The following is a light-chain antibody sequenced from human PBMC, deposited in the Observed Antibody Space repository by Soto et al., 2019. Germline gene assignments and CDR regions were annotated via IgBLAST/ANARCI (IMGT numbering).Light chain of an antibody. CDR1: QEISNY. J-gene: IGKJ1*01. CDR2: DAS. CDR3: QQYDHLPRT. V-gene: IGKV1-33*01. Sequence: DIQMIQSPSSLSASVGDRVTITCQASQEISNYLNWYQQEPRKAPKLLIYDASNLERGVPSRFSGRGSGTDFTLTISSLQPEDFAAYYCQQYDHLPRTFGRGTQVEIK.